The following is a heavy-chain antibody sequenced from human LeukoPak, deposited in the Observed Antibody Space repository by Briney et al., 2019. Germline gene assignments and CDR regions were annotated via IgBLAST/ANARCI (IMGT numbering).Heavy chain of an antibody. CDR3: AKDATPGIAVAGCSDY. CDR1: GFTFSSYS. Sequence: GGSLRLSCAASGFTFSSYSMNWVRQAPGKGLEWVSAISGSGGSTYYADSVKGRFTISRDNSKNTLYLQMNSLRAEDTAVYYCAKDATPGIAVAGCSDYWGQGTLVTVSS. CDR2: ISGSGGST. V-gene: IGHV3-23*01. D-gene: IGHD6-19*01. J-gene: IGHJ4*02.